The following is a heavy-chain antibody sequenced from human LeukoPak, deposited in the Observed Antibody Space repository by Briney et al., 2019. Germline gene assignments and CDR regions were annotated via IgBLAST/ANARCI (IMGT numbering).Heavy chain of an antibody. CDR1: SGSISSYY. J-gene: IGHJ4*02. Sequence: SETLSLTCTVSSGSISSYYWSWIRQPAGKGLEWIGRIYTSGSTNYNPSLKSRVTMSVDTSKNQFSLKLSSVTAADTAVYYCARDHSSSWRFDYWGQGTLVTVSS. V-gene: IGHV4-4*07. D-gene: IGHD6-13*01. CDR3: ARDHSSSWRFDY. CDR2: IYTSGST.